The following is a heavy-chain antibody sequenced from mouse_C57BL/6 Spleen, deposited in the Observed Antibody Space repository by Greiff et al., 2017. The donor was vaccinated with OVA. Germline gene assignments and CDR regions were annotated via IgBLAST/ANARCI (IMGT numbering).Heavy chain of an antibody. V-gene: IGHV14-4*01. CDR2: IDPENGDT. J-gene: IGHJ4*01. D-gene: IGHD1-1*01. CDR3: TTADGTYYYAMDY. Sequence: EVKLQESGAELVRPGASVKLSCTASGFNIKDDYMHWVKQRPEQGLEWIGWIDPENGDTEYASKFQGKATITADTSSNTAYLQLSSLTSEDTAVYYCTTADGTYYYAMDYWGQGTSVTVSS. CDR1: GFNIKDDY.